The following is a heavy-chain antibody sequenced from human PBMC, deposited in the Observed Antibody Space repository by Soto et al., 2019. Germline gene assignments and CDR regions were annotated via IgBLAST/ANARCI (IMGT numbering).Heavy chain of an antibody. CDR1: VYTFACYY. V-gene: IGHV1-2*04. J-gene: IGHJ4*02. CDR3: AREGAGVYCSGGSCYFDY. Sequence: XSVKVSCKASVYTFACYYMHWVRQAPGQGLEWMGWINPNSGGTNYAQKFQGWVTMTRDTSISTAYMELSRLRSDDTAVYYCAREGAGVYCSGGSCYFDYWGQGTLVTVSS. D-gene: IGHD2-15*01. CDR2: INPNSGGT.